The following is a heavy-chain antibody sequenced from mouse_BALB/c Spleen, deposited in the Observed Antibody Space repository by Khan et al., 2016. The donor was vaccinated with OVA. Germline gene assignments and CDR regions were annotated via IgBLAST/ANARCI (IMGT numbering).Heavy chain of an antibody. V-gene: IGHV3-6*02. Sequence: EVKLQESRPGLVKPSQSLSLTCSVTGHSITSGYRWNWIRQFPGNKLEWMGYISYDGGTYYNPSLKNRLSITRDTSKNQFFLKVNSVTTEDTATYYCTRGGAVIPYWYFDVWGAGTTVTVSS. J-gene: IGHJ1*01. D-gene: IGHD3-3*01. CDR1: GHSITSGYR. CDR3: TRGGAVIPYWYFDV. CDR2: ISYDGGT.